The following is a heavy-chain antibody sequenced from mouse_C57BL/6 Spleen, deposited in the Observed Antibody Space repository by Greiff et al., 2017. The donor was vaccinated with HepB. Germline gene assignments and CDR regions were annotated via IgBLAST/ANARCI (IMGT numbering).Heavy chain of an antibody. CDR2: ISSGGDYI. D-gene: IGHD1-1*01. CDR1: GFTFSSYA. CDR3: TRGYYGSSPFDY. V-gene: IGHV5-9-1*02. J-gene: IGHJ2*01. Sequence: EVKLVESGEGLVKPGGSLKLSCAASGFTFSSYAMSWVRQTPEKRLEWVAYISSGGDYIYYADTVKGRFTISRDNARNTLYLQMSSLTSEDTAMYYCTRGYYGSSPFDYWGQGTTLTVSS.